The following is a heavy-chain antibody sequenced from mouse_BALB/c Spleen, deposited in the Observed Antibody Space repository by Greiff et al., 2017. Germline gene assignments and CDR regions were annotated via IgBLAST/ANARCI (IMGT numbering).Heavy chain of an antibody. V-gene: IGHV1S137*01. D-gene: IGHD2-10*01. CDR3: ARTYYGNYGFAY. CDR2: ISTYYGDA. CDR1: GYTFTDYA. Sequence: QLKQSGAELVRPGVSVKISCKGSGYTFTDYAMHWVKQSHAKSLEWIGVISTYYGDASYNQKFKGKATMTVDKSSSTAYMELARLTSEDSAIYYCARTYYGNYGFAYWGQGTLVTVSA. J-gene: IGHJ3*01.